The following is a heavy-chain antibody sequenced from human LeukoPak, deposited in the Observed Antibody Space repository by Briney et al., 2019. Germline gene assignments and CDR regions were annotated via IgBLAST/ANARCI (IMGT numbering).Heavy chain of an antibody. Sequence: GGSLRLSCAASGFTFRNYAMSWVRQAPGKGLEWLSAINDAGDFTWYADSVKGRFTISRDNSRNTLSLQMNSLRAEDTTVYYCARGSSGGRPYYFDYWGQGILVSVAS. CDR1: GFTFRNYA. D-gene: IGHD3-10*01. CDR3: ARGSSGGRPYYFDY. CDR2: INDAGDFT. J-gene: IGHJ4*02. V-gene: IGHV3-23*01.